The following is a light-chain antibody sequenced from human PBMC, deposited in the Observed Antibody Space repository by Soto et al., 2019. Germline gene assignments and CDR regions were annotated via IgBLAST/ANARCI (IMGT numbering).Light chain of an antibody. CDR3: HQYGNSPRT. CDR1: ETLGRNY. CDR2: RIY. Sequence: ETLLTQSPGTLSLSPGERATLSCRATETLGRNYLAWYQQKPGQAPRLLIHRIYIRAAGIPDRFSGSGSGTDFNLTVSRLAPEDFEVYYCHQYGNSPRTFGQGTKVDIK. J-gene: IGKJ1*01. V-gene: IGKV3-20*01.